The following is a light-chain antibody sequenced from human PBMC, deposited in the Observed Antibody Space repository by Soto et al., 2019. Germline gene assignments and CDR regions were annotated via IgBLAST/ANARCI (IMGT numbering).Light chain of an antibody. CDR2: WAS. J-gene: IGKJ4*01. V-gene: IGKV4-1*01. Sequence: DIVMTQLPDSLAVSLGERATIYCRSSQSILDAPNKRNYMAGYQQKAGQPPTLVNTWASIRVSAVFDRFTAGGSGTDFRLTISSLQPEYVAVYYCQQFYDSPPTIGG. CDR3: QQFYDSPPT. CDR1: QSILDAPNKRNY.